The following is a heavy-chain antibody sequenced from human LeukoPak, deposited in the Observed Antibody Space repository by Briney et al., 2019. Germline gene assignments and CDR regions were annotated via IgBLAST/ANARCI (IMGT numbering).Heavy chain of an antibody. J-gene: IGHJ4*02. CDR3: AKARGYSSSWHRGGYYFDY. Sequence: GGSLRLSCAASGFTFSSYAMSWVRQAPGKGLEWVSAISGSGGSTYYADSVKGRFTISRDNSKNTLYLQMNSLRAEDTAVYYCAKARGYSSSWHRGGYYFDYWGQGTLVTVSS. CDR2: ISGSGGST. V-gene: IGHV3-23*01. D-gene: IGHD6-13*01. CDR1: GFTFSSYA.